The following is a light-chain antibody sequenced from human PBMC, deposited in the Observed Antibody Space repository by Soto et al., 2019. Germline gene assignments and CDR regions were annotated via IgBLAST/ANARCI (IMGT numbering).Light chain of an antibody. Sequence: QAVVTQEPSLTVSPGGPVTLTCGCSTGDVTNGRWPYWFQQRPGQVPRTLIHDTSNKHSWTPARFSGSLLGGKAALTLSGAQPEDEAAYYCLLFYDGVAVFGGGTQLTVL. CDR3: LLFYDGVAV. V-gene: IGLV7-46*01. CDR2: DTS. J-gene: IGLJ7*01. CDR1: TGDVTNGRW.